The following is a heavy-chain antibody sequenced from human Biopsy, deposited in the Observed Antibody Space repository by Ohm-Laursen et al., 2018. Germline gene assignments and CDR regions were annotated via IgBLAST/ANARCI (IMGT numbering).Heavy chain of an antibody. CDR2: IFYSGTT. CDR3: ARATNSTGWPYYYFYGMDV. CDR1: GGSISSDY. D-gene: IGHD2/OR15-2a*01. V-gene: IGHV4-59*01. Sequence: SQTLSLTCTVSGGSISSDYWSWIRQTPGKGLEWIGYIFYSGTTKYNPSLKRRVRISLDTAKNQFSLRLNSVTAADTAVYYCARATNSTGWPYYYFYGMDVWGQGTTVTVSS. J-gene: IGHJ6*02.